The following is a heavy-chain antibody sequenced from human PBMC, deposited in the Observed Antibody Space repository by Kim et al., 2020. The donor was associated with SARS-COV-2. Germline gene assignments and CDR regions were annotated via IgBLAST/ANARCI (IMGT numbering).Heavy chain of an antibody. CDR3: ARSTAMVAFFDY. CDR1: GGTFSSYA. Sequence: SVKVSCKASGGTFSSYAISWVRQAPGQGLEWMGRIIPILGIANYAQKFQGRVTITADKSTSTAYMELSSLRSEDTAVYYCARSTAMVAFFDYWGQGTLVTVSS. J-gene: IGHJ4*02. V-gene: IGHV1-69*04. D-gene: IGHD5-18*01. CDR2: IIPILGIA.